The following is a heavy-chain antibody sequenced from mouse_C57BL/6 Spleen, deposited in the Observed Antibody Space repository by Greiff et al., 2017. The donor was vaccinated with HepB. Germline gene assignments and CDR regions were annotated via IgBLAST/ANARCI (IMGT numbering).Heavy chain of an antibody. CDR3: AREFYYFDY. CDR2: INPNNGGT. CDR1: GYTFTDYN. J-gene: IGHJ2*01. Sequence: VQLQQSGPELVKPGASVKMSCKASGYTFTDYNMHWVKQSHGKSLEWIGDINPNNGGTSYNQKFKGKATLTVNKSSSTAYMDLRSLTSEDSAVYYCAREFYYFDYWGQGTTLTVSS. V-gene: IGHV1-22*01.